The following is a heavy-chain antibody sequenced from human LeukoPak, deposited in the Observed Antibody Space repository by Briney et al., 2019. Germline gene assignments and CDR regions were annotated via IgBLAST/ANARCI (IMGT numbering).Heavy chain of an antibody. CDR3: ARGKYCSSTSCSPSGDY. V-gene: IGHV3-21*01. J-gene: IGHJ4*02. D-gene: IGHD2-2*01. CDR2: ISSSSSYI. Sequence: PGGSLRLSYAASGFTFSSYSMNWVRQAPGKGLEWVSSISSSSSYIYYADSVKGRFTISRDNAKNSLYLQMNSLRAEDTAVYYCARGKYCSSTSCSPSGDYWGQGTLVTVSS. CDR1: GFTFSSYS.